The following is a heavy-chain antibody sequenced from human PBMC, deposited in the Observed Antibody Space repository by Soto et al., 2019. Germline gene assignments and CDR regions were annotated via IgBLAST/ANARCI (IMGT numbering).Heavy chain of an antibody. V-gene: IGHV3-23*01. CDR3: TTEQYYDFWSGYSVDDY. Sequence: VSLRLSCAASGFTFSSYAMSGVRQAAGKGLEWVSAISGSGGTTDYAAPVKGRFTISRDDSKNTLYLQMNRLKTEDTAVYYCTTEQYYDFWSGYSVDDYWGQGTLVTVSS. D-gene: IGHD3-3*01. CDR1: GFTFSSYA. CDR2: ISGSGGTT. J-gene: IGHJ4*02.